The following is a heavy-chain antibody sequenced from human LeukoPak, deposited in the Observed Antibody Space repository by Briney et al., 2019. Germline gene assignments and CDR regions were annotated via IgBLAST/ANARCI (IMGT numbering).Heavy chain of an antibody. V-gene: IGHV1-58*02. CDR2: IVVGSGNT. D-gene: IGHD2-2*02. CDR1: GFTFTSSA. J-gene: IGHJ6*03. Sequence: ASVKVSCKASGFTFTSSAMQWVRQARGQRLEWIGWIVVGSGNTNYAQKFQERVTITRDMYTSTAHMELSSLRSEDTAVYYCAAGQVYCSSTSCYKGYYYYYMDVWGKGTTVTVSS. CDR3: AAGQVYCSSTSCYKGYYYYYMDV.